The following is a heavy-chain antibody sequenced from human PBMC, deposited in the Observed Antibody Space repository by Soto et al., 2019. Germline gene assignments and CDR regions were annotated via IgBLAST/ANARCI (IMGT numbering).Heavy chain of an antibody. V-gene: IGHV3-30*18. Sequence: QVQLVESGGGVVQPGRSLRLSCAASGFTFSTYGMHWVRQAPGKGLEWVAVISHDGSNKYYVDSVKGRFTISRDNSKNTLYLQMSSLKPEDTAVYYCANGYRSGWYYFDYWGQGTLVPVSS. CDR1: GFTFSTYG. D-gene: IGHD6-19*01. J-gene: IGHJ4*02. CDR2: ISHDGSNK. CDR3: ANGYRSGWYYFDY.